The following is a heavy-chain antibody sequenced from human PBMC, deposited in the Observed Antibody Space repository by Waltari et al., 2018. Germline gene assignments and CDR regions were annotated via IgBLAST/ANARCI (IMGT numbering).Heavy chain of an antibody. CDR3: ARDKIADYYYYYMDV. J-gene: IGHJ6*03. CDR1: GFAFSSYG. CDR2: IWYDGSNK. V-gene: IGHV3-33*01. Sequence: QVQLVESGGSVVQPGRSLRLSCAASGFAFSSYGMHWVRQAPGKGLEWVAVIWYDGSNKYYADSVKGRFTISRDNSKNTLYLQMNSLRAEDTAVYYCARDKIADYYYYYMDVWGKGTTVTVSS.